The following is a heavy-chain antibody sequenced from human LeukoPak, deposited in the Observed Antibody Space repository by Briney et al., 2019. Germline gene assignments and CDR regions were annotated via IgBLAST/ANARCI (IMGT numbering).Heavy chain of an antibody. CDR1: GYTFTSYD. D-gene: IGHD1-26*01. J-gene: IGHJ4*02. CDR3: ARDGRNSVEY. CDR2: INPNSGGT. V-gene: IGHV1-2*02. Sequence: ASVKVSCNASGYTFTSYDINWVRQAPGQGLEWMGWINPNSGGTNYAQKFQGRVTMTRDASISTAYMELSRLRSDDTAVYYCARDGRNSVEYWGQGTLVTVSS.